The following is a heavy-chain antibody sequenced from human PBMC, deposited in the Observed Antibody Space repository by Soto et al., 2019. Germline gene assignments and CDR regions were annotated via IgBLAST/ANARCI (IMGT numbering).Heavy chain of an antibody. J-gene: IGHJ6*02. CDR3: AHSRCGGDCLQSYSSHYSYGMDV. CDR1: GFSLSTSGVG. Sequence: QITLKESGPTLVKPTQTLTLTCTFSGFSLSTSGVGVGWIRQPPGKALEWLALIYWDDDKRYSPSLKSRLTITNDTSKIQVVLTMTYMDPVDTATYYCAHSRCGGDCLQSYSSHYSYGMDVWGQGTTVTVSS. D-gene: IGHD2-21*02. CDR2: IYWDDDK. V-gene: IGHV2-5*02.